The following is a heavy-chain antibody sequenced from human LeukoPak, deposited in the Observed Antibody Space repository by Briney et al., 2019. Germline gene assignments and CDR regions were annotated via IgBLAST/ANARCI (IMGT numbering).Heavy chain of an antibody. J-gene: IGHJ4*02. Sequence: AETLSLTCSVSGGSIGSTSYYWGWIRQSPGKGLEWIGTVYYNGATQYNPSLKSRVSISVDTPNNQFSRRMTSVSPADTSMYYSAIVFRFEYTGGPSRGQGTIITVS. CDR2: VYYNGAT. CDR1: GGSIGSTSYY. CDR3: AIVFRFEYTGGPS. V-gene: IGHV4-39*01. D-gene: IGHD2-8*02.